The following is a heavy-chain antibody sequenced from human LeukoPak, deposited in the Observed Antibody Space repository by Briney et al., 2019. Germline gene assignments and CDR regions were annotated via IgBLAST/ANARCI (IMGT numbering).Heavy chain of an antibody. CDR1: GFTFSSYS. D-gene: IGHD2-21*02. CDR2: ITSSGRYI. J-gene: IGHJ4*02. Sequence: PGGSLRLSCAASGFTFSSYSMNWVRQAPGKGLEWVSSITSSGRYIYYADSVKGRFTISRDNSENSLYLQMDSLRAEDTAVYYCAKSHHVTAIDYWGQGTLVTVSS. CDR3: AKSHHVTAIDY. V-gene: IGHV3-21*04.